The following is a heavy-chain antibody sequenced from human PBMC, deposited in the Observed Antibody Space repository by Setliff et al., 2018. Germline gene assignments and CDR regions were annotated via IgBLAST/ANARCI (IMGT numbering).Heavy chain of an antibody. Sequence: TLSLTCTVSGGSISSDSHYWAWVRQPAGKGLELIGQIYSNGRTYYNPSLKSRLTISLDTSKNQFSLRLNSMTAADTAVYYCARGITSGGYRGQRFLHLDVWGRGTTVTVSS. CDR3: ARGITSGGYRGQRFLHLDV. J-gene: IGHJ6*04. CDR2: IYSNGRT. D-gene: IGHD3-22*01. V-gene: IGHV4-61*09. CDR1: GGSISSDSHY.